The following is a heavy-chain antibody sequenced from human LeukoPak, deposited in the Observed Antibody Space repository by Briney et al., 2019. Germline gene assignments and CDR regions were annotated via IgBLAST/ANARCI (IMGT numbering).Heavy chain of an antibody. J-gene: IGHJ4*02. D-gene: IGHD4-23*01. V-gene: IGHV1-69*04. CDR3: AVDYGGNYYFDY. Sequence: SVKVSCKASGGTFSSYAISWVRQAPGQGLEWMGRVIPILGIANYAQKFQGRVTITADKSTSTAYMELSSLRSEDTAVYYCAVDYGGNYYFDYWGQGTLVTVSS. CDR1: GGTFSSYA. CDR2: VIPILGIA.